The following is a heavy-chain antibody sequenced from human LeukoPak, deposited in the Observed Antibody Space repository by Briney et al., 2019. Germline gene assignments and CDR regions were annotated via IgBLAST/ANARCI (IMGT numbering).Heavy chain of an antibody. J-gene: IGHJ4*02. CDR1: GFTFSSYW. D-gene: IGHD5-12*01. V-gene: IGHV3-74*01. Sequence: GGSLRLSCAASGFTFSSYWMHWVRQAPGKGLVWVSRINSDGSSTSYADSVKGRFTISRNNAKNTLYLQMNSLRAEDTAVYYCARVPYSGYDLDYWGQGTLVTVSS. CDR3: ARVPYSGYDLDY. CDR2: INSDGSST.